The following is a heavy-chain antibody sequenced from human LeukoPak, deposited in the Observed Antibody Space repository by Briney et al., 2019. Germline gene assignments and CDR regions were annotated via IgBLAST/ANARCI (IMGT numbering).Heavy chain of an antibody. CDR2: ISGSASNT. J-gene: IGHJ4*02. CDR3: ANVEWPLDY. CDR1: GFTFSSYA. V-gene: IGHV3-23*01. D-gene: IGHD1-26*01. Sequence: PGGSLRLSCAASGFTFSSYAMGWVRQAPGKGLEWVSAISGSASNTYYADSVKGRFTISRDNSRNTLYLQMNSLRAEATAVYYCANVEWPLDYWGQRTLVTVSS.